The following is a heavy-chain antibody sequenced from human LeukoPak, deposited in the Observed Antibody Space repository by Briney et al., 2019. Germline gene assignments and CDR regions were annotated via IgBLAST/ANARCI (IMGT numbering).Heavy chain of an antibody. CDR3: ARLQILLWFGEGSVDY. CDR2: IYYSGST. Sequence: SETLSLTCTVAGGSISSYYWGWIRQPPGKGLEWIGSIYYSGSTYYNPSLKSRVTISVDTSKNQFSLKMSSVTAADTAVYYCARLQILLWFGEGSVDYWGQGTLVTVSS. J-gene: IGHJ4*02. V-gene: IGHV4-39*01. CDR1: GGSISSYY. D-gene: IGHD3-10*01.